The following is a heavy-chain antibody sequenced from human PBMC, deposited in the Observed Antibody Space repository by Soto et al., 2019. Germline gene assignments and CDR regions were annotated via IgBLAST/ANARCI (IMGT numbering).Heavy chain of an antibody. D-gene: IGHD2-15*01. CDR2: IYYSETT. J-gene: IGHJ3*02. CDR3: ARQYCSGGSCHSAFDI. Sequence: SETLSLTCTFSVGSIISNDYYWSWIRQPPGKGLEWIGYIYYSETTYYNPSLRSRLTISIDTSKNQFSLKLSSVSAADTAVYYCARQYCSGGSCHSAFDIWGQGTMVTVSS. V-gene: IGHV4-30-4*01. CDR1: VGSIISNDYY.